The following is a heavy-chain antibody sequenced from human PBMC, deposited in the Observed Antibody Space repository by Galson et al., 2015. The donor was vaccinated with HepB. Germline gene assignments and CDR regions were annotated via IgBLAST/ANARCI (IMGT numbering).Heavy chain of an antibody. V-gene: IGHV1-3*01. D-gene: IGHD3-22*01. J-gene: IGHJ4*02. Sequence: SVKVSCKASGHTFTSYAMHWVRQAPGQRLEWMGWINAGNGNTKYSQKFQGRVTITRDTSASTAYMELSSLRSEDTAVYYCARAVYYDSSGYSHWGQGTLVTVSS. CDR3: ARAVYYDSSGYSH. CDR1: GHTFTSYA. CDR2: INAGNGNT.